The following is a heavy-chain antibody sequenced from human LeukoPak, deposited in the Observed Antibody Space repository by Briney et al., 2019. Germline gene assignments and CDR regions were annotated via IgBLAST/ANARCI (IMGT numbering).Heavy chain of an antibody. CDR2: IYSGDGT. V-gene: IGHV3-66*01. CDR1: GFTVSDNY. D-gene: IGHD3-10*02. J-gene: IGHJ6*04. CDR3: AELGITMIGGV. Sequence: GGSLRLSCAASGFTVSDNYMSWLRQAPGKGLEWVSVIYSGDGTYYADSVKGRFTISRDNAKNSLHLQMNSLRAEDTAVYYCAELGITMIGGVWGKGTTVTISS.